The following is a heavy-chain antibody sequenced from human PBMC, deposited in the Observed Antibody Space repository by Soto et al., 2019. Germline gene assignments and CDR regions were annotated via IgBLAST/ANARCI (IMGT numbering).Heavy chain of an antibody. CDR1: GFTFSNYW. V-gene: IGHV3-7*05. CDR3: ARLITPRVLDS. CDR2: MKQDGSEK. J-gene: IGHJ4*02. Sequence: GGSLRLSCAASGFTFSNYWMSWVRQAPGKGLEWVANMKQDGSEKDYVGSVRGRFTISRDNAKNSLYLQMNSLTTEDTAVYYCARLITPRVLDSWGQGTLVTVSS. D-gene: IGHD1-20*01.